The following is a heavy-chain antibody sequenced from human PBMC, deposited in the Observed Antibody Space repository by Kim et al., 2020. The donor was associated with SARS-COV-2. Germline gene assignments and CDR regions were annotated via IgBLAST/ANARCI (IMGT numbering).Heavy chain of an antibody. D-gene: IGHD3-10*01. CDR1: GFTFSNAW. V-gene: IGHV3-15*01. CDR2: IKSKTDGGTT. Sequence: GGSLRLSCAASGFTFSNAWMSWVRQAPGKGLEWVGRIKSKTDGGTTDYAAPVKGRFTISRDDSKNTLYMQMNSLKTEDTAVYYCTTDPPYYGDGMDVWGQGTTVTVSS. CDR3: TTDPPYYGDGMDV. J-gene: IGHJ6*02.